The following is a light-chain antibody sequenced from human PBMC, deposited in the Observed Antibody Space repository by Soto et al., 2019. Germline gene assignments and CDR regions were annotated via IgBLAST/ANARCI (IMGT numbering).Light chain of an antibody. CDR1: SSDVGSYNL. Sequence: QSVLTQPASVSGSPGQSITISCTGTSSDVGSYNLVSGYQQHPGKAPKLMIYEATKRPSGVSNRFSGSKSGNTASLTISGLQAEDEADYYCCSYAGSSTFLYVFGTGTKVTVL. CDR2: EAT. CDR3: CSYAGSSTFLYV. J-gene: IGLJ1*01. V-gene: IGLV2-23*02.